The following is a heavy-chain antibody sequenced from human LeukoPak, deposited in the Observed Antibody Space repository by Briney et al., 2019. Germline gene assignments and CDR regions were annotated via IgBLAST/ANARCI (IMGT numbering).Heavy chain of an antibody. J-gene: IGHJ4*02. CDR2: INTNTGNP. D-gene: IGHD1-26*01. Sequence: GAPVKVSCKASGYTFTSYAMNWVRQAPGQGLEYMGWINTNTGNPTYARGFTGRFVFSLDTSVSTAYLQISGLKAEDTAVYYCASIGSLFDNWGQGTLVTVSS. CDR3: ASIGSLFDN. V-gene: IGHV7-4-1*02. CDR1: GYTFTSYA.